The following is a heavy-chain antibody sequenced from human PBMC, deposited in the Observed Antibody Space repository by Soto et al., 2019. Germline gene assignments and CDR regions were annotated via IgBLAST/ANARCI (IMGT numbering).Heavy chain of an antibody. Sequence: GGSLRLSCAASGFTFSSYGMHWVRQAPGKGLEWVAVIWYDGSNKYYADSVKGRFTISRDNSKNTLYLQMNSLRAEDTTVYYCARDQRHGSELFDYWGQGTLVTVSS. CDR3: ARDQRHGSELFDY. V-gene: IGHV3-33*01. J-gene: IGHJ4*02. CDR2: IWYDGSNK. D-gene: IGHD3-10*01. CDR1: GFTFSSYG.